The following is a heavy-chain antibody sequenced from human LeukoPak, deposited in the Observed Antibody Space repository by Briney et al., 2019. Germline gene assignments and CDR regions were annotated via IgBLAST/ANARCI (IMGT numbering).Heavy chain of an antibody. CDR3: ARLAVAAFDY. CDR2: IYYSGST. D-gene: IGHD6-19*01. V-gene: IGHV4-59*08. Sequence: SETLSPTCTVSGGSISSYYWSWIRQPPGKGLEWIGYIYYSGSTNYNPSLKSRVTISVDTSKNQFSLKLSSVTAADTAVYYCARLAVAAFDYWGQGTLVTVSS. CDR1: GGSISSYY. J-gene: IGHJ4*02.